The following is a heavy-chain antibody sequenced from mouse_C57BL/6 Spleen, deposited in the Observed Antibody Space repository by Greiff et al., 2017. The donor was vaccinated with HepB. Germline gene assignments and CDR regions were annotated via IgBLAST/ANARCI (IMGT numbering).Heavy chain of an antibody. CDR3: AHYGSSLYYAMDY. J-gene: IGHJ4*01. CDR2: IYPRSGNT. D-gene: IGHD1-1*01. V-gene: IGHV1-81*01. CDR1: GYTFTSYG. Sequence: VQRVESGAELARPGASVKLSCKASGYTFTSYGISWVKQRTGQGLEWIGEIYPRSGNTYYNEKFKGKATLTADKSSSTAYMELRSLTSEDSAVYFCAHYGSSLYYAMDYWGQGTSVTVSS.